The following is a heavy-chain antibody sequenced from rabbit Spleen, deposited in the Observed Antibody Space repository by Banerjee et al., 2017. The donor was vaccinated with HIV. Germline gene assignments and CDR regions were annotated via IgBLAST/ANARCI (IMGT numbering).Heavy chain of an antibody. J-gene: IGHJ6*01. CDR1: GFSFSPSYY. Sequence: ELVESGGGLFQPEGSLTLTCKASGFSFSPSYYMCWVRQAPGKGLQWIACIDAGTSGSAAYASWAKGRFTISKTSSTTVTLQMTSLTAADTATYFCARDTSTSFSTYGMDLWGPGTLVTVS. CDR2: IDAGTSGSA. D-gene: IGHD1-1*01. V-gene: IGHV1S45*01. CDR3: ARDTSTSFSTYGMDL.